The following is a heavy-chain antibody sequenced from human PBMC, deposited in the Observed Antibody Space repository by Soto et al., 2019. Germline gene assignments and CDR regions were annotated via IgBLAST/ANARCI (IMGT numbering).Heavy chain of an antibody. V-gene: IGHV4-34*01. J-gene: IGHJ4*02. CDR1: GGSFSGYY. D-gene: IGHD4-17*01. CDR2: INHSGST. Sequence: QVQLQQWGAGLLKASETLSLTCAVYGGSFSGYYWSWIRQPPGKGLEWIGEINHSGSTNYNPSLKSRVTISVDTSKNQFSLKLSSVTAADTAVYYCARFATVVTLDYWGQGTLVTVSS. CDR3: ARFATVVTLDY.